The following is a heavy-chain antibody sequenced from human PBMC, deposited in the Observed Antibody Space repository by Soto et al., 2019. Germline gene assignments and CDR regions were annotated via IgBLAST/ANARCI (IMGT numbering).Heavy chain of an antibody. D-gene: IGHD3-16*01. CDR2: IWYDGSNK. Sequence: SLRFSCAASGFTFSSYGMHWVRQAPGKGLEWVAVIWYDGSNKYYADSVKGRFTISRDNSINTAYLQLLNLKASDTAIYYCTKGATSPFDSWGQGTRVTVSS. V-gene: IGHV3-33*03. J-gene: IGHJ4*02. CDR3: TKGATSPFDS. CDR1: GFTFSSYG.